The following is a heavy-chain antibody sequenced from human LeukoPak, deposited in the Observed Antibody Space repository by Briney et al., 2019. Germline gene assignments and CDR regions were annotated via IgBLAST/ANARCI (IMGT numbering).Heavy chain of an antibody. D-gene: IGHD3-22*01. CDR3: AKDRYYYDSSGYYHFFDY. J-gene: IGHJ4*02. V-gene: IGHV3-30*18. CDR2: ISYDGSNK. CDR1: GFTFSSYG. Sequence: GGSLRLSCAASGFTFSSYGMHWVRQAPGKGLEWVAVISYDGSNKYYADSVKGRFTISRDNSKNTLYLQMNSLRAEDTAVYYCAKDRYYYDSSGYYHFFDYWGQGTLVTVSS.